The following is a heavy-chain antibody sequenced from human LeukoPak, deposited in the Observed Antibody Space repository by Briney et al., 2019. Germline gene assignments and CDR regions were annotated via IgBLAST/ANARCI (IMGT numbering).Heavy chain of an antibody. CDR2: IYYSGST. D-gene: IGHD3-22*01. V-gene: IGHV4-59*08. Sequence: PSETLSLTCTVSGGSISGYYWSWIRQSPGGGLVWIGYIYYSGSTNYNPSLKSRVTISIDMSKNQFSLKLSPVTAADTALYYCARHFTYHYDSSGYPRDGFDIWGQGTMVTVSS. J-gene: IGHJ3*02. CDR1: GGSISGYY. CDR3: ARHFTYHYDSSGYPRDGFDI.